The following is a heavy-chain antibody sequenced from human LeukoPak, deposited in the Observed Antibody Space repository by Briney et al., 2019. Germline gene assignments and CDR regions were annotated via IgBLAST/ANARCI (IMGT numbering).Heavy chain of an antibody. CDR2: IYHSGST. V-gene: IGHV4-38-2*01. CDR3: ARNRITGTSENWFDP. Sequence: SETPSLTCAVSGYSISSGYYWGWIRQPPGKGLEWIGSIYHSGSTYYNPSLKSRVTISVDTPKNQFSLKLSSVTAADTAAYYCARNRITGTSENWFDPWGQGTLVTVSS. CDR1: GYSISSGYY. J-gene: IGHJ5*02. D-gene: IGHD1-20*01.